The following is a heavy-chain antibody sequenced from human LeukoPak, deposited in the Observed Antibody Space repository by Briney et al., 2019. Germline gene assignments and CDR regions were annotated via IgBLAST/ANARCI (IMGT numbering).Heavy chain of an antibody. J-gene: IGHJ4*02. D-gene: IGHD3-22*01. CDR1: GFTFSSYG. Sequence: PGGSLRLSCAVSGFTFSSYGMHWVRQAPGKGLGWVAVISYDGRNKYYADSVKGRFTISRDNSKNPLYLQMNSLRAEETAVYYCATLVVTFDYWGQGTLVTVSS. CDR3: ATLVVTFDY. V-gene: IGHV3-30*03. CDR2: ISYDGRNK.